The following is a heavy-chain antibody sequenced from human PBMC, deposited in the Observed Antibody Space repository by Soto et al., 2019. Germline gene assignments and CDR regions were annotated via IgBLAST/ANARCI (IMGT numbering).Heavy chain of an antibody. CDR2: IYPGDSDT. D-gene: IGHD3-22*01. J-gene: IGHJ4*02. V-gene: IGHV5-51*01. Sequence: PGECLKSSCNGSRYSFTSYWIGWVLHMPGKGLGWRVIIYPGDSDTRYSPSFQGQVTISADKSISPAYLQWSSLKASDTAMYYCATTYYYDSSGYPPYYFDYWGQGTLVTVSS. CDR1: RYSFTSYW. CDR3: ATTYYYDSSGYPPYYFDY.